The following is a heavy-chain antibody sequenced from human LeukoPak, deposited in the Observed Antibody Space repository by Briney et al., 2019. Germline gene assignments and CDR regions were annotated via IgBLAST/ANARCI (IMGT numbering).Heavy chain of an antibody. V-gene: IGHV3-64D*06. CDR3: VKGLNGTWSFDY. D-gene: IGHD2-8*01. J-gene: IGHJ4*02. CDR1: GFTFGAYF. Sequence: QTGGSLRLSCSASGFTFGAYFMHWVRQAPGKGLQYVSSISSNEYDTYYADSVKGRFTISRDNSKNTLFLQMNNLRPEDTAVYYCVKGLNGTWSFDYWGQGTLVTVSS. CDR2: ISSNEYDT.